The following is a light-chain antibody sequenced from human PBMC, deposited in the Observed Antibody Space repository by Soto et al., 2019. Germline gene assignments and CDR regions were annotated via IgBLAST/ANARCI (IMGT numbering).Light chain of an antibody. CDR2: AAS. Sequence: IQLTQSPSSLSASVGDSVTITCRASQGVSRYLSWYQQKPGRAPILLISAASTLQSGVPARFSGSGSGTDFNLSITSLQPEDFATYYCQPLNTYPVTFGGGTKVEIK. V-gene: IGKV1-9*01. J-gene: IGKJ4*01. CDR3: QPLNTYPVT. CDR1: QGVSRY.